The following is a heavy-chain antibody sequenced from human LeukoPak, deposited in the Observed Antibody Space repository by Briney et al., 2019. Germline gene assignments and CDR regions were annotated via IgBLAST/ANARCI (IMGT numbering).Heavy chain of an antibody. V-gene: IGHV3-66*01. CDR2: IYSGGST. CDR1: GFTVGSNY. CDR3: ARDGSITMVRGVITYYYGMDV. J-gene: IGHJ6*02. D-gene: IGHD3-10*01. Sequence: GGSPRLSCAASGFTVGSNYMSWVRQAPGKGLEWVSVIYSGGSTYYADSVKGRFTISRDNSKNTLYLQMNSLRAEDTAVYYCARDGSITMVRGVITYYYGMDVWGQGTTVTVSS.